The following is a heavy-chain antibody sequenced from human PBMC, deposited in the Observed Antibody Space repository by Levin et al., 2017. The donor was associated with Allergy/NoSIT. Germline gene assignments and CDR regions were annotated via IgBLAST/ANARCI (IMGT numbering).Heavy chain of an antibody. CDR3: VRRIWVWYGRSGYPLFDP. CDR1: GFSLSHPRMG. D-gene: IGHD3-22*01. J-gene: IGHJ5*02. Sequence: SGPTLVKPTETLTLTCTVSGFSLSHPRMGVSWIRQPPGKALEWLALIYWDDEKRYSPSLKSRLTITKDTSRNQVVLTMTNMDPVDTATSYCVRRIWVWYGRSGYPLFDPWGQGTLVTVSS. CDR2: IYWDDEK. V-gene: IGHV2-5*02.